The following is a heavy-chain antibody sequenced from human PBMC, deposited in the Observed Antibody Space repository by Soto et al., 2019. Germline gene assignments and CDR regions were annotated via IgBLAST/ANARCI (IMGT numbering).Heavy chain of an antibody. J-gene: IGHJ4*02. CDR2: IYYSGST. CDR1: GGSISSYY. V-gene: IGHV4-59*01. CDR3: ARGPPFENYFDY. Sequence: SETLSLTCTVSGGSISSYYWSWIRQPPGKGLEWIGYIYYSGSTNYNPSLKSRVTISVDTSKNQFSLKLSSVTAADTAVYYCARGPPFENYFDYWGQGTLVTVSS.